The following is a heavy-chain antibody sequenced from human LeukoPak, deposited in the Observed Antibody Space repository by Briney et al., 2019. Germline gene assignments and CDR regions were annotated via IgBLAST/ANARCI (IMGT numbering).Heavy chain of an antibody. V-gene: IGHV4-34*01. CDR2: INHSGST. CDR1: GGSFSGYY. D-gene: IGHD3-10*01. J-gene: IGHJ1*01. Sequence: SETLSLTCAVYGGSFSGYYWSWIRQPPGKGLEWIGEINHSGSTNYNPSLKSRVTISVDTSKNQFSLKLSSVTAADTAVYYCARGGGSYGSGRLFQHWGQGTLVTVSS. CDR3: ARGGGSYGSGRLFQH.